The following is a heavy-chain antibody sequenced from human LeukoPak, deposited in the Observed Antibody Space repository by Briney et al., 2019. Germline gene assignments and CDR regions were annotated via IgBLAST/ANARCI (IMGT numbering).Heavy chain of an antibody. CDR2: INPSGGST. V-gene: IGHV1-46*01. CDR3: ARMGERWYGGSWFGY. Sequence: ASVKVSCKASGFTFTSSAMHWVRQAPGQGLEWMGIINPSGGSTSYAQKFQGRVTMTRDTSTSTVYMELSSLRSEDTAVYYCARMGERWYGGSWFGYWGQGTLVTVSS. D-gene: IGHD6-13*01. J-gene: IGHJ4*02. CDR1: GFTFTSSA.